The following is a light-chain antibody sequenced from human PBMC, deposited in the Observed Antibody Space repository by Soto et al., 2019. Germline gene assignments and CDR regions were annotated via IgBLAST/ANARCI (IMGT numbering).Light chain of an antibody. CDR3: QQYVSSPT. J-gene: IGKJ5*01. Sequence: EIVMTQSPATLSVSPGERATLSCRASQSVSGNLAWYQQKPGQAPRLLIYGASTRATGIPARFSGSGSGTDFTRTLSRLESEDFSVYYCQQYVSSPTFGQGTRLEIK. CDR2: GAS. CDR1: QSVSGN. V-gene: IGKV3-15*01.